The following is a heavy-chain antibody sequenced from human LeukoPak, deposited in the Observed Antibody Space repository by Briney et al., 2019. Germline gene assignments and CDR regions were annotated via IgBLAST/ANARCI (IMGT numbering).Heavy chain of an antibody. Sequence: SGGSLRLSCVASGFTFSSYWMSCVRQPPGKGREWVGRIRSTTDGGTADYAAPVKGRFTISRDDSENTLYLQMNSLKTEDTALYYCTTLETDGPRNRGGQGTLVTVSS. CDR3: TTLETDGPRNR. V-gene: IGHV3-15*01. CDR1: GFTFSSYW. CDR2: IRSTTDGGTA. J-gene: IGHJ4*02. D-gene: IGHD1/OR15-1a*01.